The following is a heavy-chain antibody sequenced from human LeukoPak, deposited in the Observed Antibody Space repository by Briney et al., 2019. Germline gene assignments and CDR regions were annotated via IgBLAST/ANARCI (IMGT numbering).Heavy chain of an antibody. CDR2: ISAYNGNT. D-gene: IGHD1-26*01. CDR1: GYTFTSYG. Sequence: GASVKVFCKASGYTFTSYGISWVRQAPGQGLEWMGWISAYNGNTNYAQKLQGRVTMTTDTSTSTAYMELRSLRSDDTAVYYCARKSGGSYYYYYGMDVWGQGTTVTVSS. CDR3: ARKSGGSYYYYYGMDV. V-gene: IGHV1-18*01. J-gene: IGHJ6*02.